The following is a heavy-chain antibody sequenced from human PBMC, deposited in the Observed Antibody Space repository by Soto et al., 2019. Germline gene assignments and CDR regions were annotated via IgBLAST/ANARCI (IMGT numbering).Heavy chain of an antibody. J-gene: IGHJ6*03. CDR3: ARDFLFSQLERRRGSYYYMDV. CDR2: INPSGGST. V-gene: IGHV1-46*03. D-gene: IGHD1-1*01. Sequence: GASVKVSCKASGYTFTSYYMHWVRQAPGQGLEWMGIINPSGGSTSYAQKFQGRVTMTRDTSTSTVYIELSSLRSEDTAVYYCARDFLFSQLERRRGSYYYMDVWGKGTTVTVSS. CDR1: GYTFTSYY.